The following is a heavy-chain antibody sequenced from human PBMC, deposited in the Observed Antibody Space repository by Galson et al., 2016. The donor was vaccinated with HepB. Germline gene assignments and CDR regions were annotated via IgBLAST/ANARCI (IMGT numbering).Heavy chain of an antibody. Sequence: SLRLSCAASGFTFSRFAMHWVRQAPGKGLEWVALISHDGTSEHYSDSVKGRLTISRDNSKNTLYLHIRSQAGEDTAVYYCAKGTGGVFAPSYYFDYWGPGTLVAVSS. D-gene: IGHD3-16*02. CDR3: AKGTGGVFAPSYYFDY. CDR2: ISHDGTSE. J-gene: IGHJ4*02. V-gene: IGHV3-30*04. CDR1: GFTFSRFA.